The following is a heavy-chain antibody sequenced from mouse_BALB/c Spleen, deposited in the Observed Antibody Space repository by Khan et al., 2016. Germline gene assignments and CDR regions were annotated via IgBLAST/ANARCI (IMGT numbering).Heavy chain of an antibody. D-gene: IGHD2-4*01. Sequence: VQLQQSGAELVKPGASVKLSCTVSGFNIKDTYMHWVNQRPEQGLEWIGRIDPANGNTKYDPKFQDKATITADTSSNTAYLQLTSLTSEDTAVYYCSRGVYDCGFAYWGQGTLVTVSA. CDR2: IDPANGNT. CDR1: GFNIKDTY. V-gene: IGHV14-3*02. J-gene: IGHJ3*01. CDR3: SRGVYDCGFAY.